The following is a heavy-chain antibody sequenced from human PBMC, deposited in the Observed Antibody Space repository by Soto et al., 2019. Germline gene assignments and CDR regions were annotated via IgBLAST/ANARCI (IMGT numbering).Heavy chain of an antibody. CDR1: GFPFTSSA. CDR2: IVVGSGNT. Sequence: SVKVSCKASGFPFTSSAVQWVRQARGQRLEWIGWIVVGSGNTNYAQKFQERVTITRVMSTSTAYMHLSSLISAVTASYSCAALGYSSGWTLPGAYYYYYGMDVWGQGTTVTVSS. J-gene: IGHJ6*02. V-gene: IGHV1-58*01. D-gene: IGHD6-19*01. CDR3: AALGYSSGWTLPGAYYYYYGMDV.